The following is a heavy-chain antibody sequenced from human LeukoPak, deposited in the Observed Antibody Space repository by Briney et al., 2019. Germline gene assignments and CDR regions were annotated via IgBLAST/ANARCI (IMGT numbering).Heavy chain of an antibody. CDR2: VSYDGSDK. J-gene: IGHJ4*02. V-gene: IGHV3-33*05. Sequence: GGSLRLSCAASGFTFSNYDMYWVRQAPGRGLDWVAVVSYDGSDKYYADSVKGRFTISRDNSKNTLYLQMPGLRVEDTAVYYCARDSRGPDYWGQGALVTVSS. CDR1: GFTFSNYD. D-gene: IGHD3-22*01. CDR3: ARDSRGPDY.